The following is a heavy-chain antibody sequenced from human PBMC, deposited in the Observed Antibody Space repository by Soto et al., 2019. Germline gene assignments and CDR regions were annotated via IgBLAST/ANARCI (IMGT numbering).Heavy chain of an antibody. CDR2: ISSSSSSYI. V-gene: IGHV3-21*01. J-gene: IGHJ6*02. Sequence: PGGSLRLSCAASGFTFSSYAMNWVRQAPGKGLEWVSSISSSSSSYIYYADSVKGRFTISRDNAKNSLYLQMNSLRAEDTAVYYCARDHREHGALNVYYYYGMDVWGQGTTVTVSS. D-gene: IGHD1-26*01. CDR1: GFTFSSYA. CDR3: ARDHREHGALNVYYYYGMDV.